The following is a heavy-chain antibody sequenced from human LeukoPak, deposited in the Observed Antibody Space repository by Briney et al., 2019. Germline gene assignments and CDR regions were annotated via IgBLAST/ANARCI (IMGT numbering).Heavy chain of an antibody. CDR1: GFTFSNYF. Sequence: PGGSLRLSCTASGFTFSNYFMSWVRQAPGKGLEWVSSISGSGGKTYYTDSVKGRFTISRDNSKNTLSLQVSSLRTEDTAVYYCAKDRYSYAFEYSDSWGQGTLVTVSS. V-gene: IGHV3-23*01. CDR3: AKDRYSYAFEYSDS. CDR2: ISGSGGKT. J-gene: IGHJ4*02. D-gene: IGHD5-18*01.